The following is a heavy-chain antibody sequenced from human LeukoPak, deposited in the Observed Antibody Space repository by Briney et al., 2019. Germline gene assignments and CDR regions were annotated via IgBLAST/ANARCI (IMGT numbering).Heavy chain of an antibody. CDR3: AGVSKSATAGTVLDY. D-gene: IGHD6-13*01. V-gene: IGHV4-39*01. J-gene: IGHJ4*02. Sequence: SETLSLTCTVSGDSISSSSYYWGWIRQPPGKGLEWIGSIYYSGSTYYNPSLKSRVTISVDTSKNQFSLKVSSVTAADTAVYYCAGVSKSATAGTVLDYWGQGTLVTVSS. CDR2: IYYSGST. CDR1: GDSISSSSYY.